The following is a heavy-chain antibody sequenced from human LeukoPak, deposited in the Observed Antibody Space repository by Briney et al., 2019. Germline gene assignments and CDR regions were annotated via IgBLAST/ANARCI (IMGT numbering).Heavy chain of an antibody. J-gene: IGHJ6*04. CDR1: GLTFTDAW. D-gene: IGHD3-10*01. Sequence: PGGSLRLSCAASGLTFTDAWMSWVRQAPGKGLEWVGRIKSKTEGGTAENAAPVKGRFAISRDESKNTLYLQMNSLKTEDTAVYYCTTYMVRGGQFYGMDVWGKGATVTVSS. CDR3: TTYMVRGGQFYGMDV. V-gene: IGHV3-15*01. CDR2: IKSKTEGGTA.